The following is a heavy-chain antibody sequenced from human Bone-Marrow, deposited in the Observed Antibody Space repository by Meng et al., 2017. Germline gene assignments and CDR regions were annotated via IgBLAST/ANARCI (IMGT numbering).Heavy chain of an antibody. CDR1: GFTFSSYA. V-gene: IGHV3-23*01. D-gene: IGHD6-19*01. J-gene: IGHJ4*02. Sequence: GESLKISCAASGFTFSSYAINWVRQAPGKGLEWVSAISGGGGSAYYADSVKGRFTISRDNSKNTLYLQMNSLGAEDTAVYYCACNSGSNGWSSSLCDYWGQGTLVTVSS. CDR3: ACNSGSNGWSSSLCDY. CDR2: ISGGGGSA.